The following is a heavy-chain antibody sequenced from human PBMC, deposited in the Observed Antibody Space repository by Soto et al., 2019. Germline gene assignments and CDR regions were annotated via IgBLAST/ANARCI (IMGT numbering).Heavy chain of an antibody. CDR3: ARDKSLTTDFDY. J-gene: IGHJ4*02. Sequence: QVQLQESGPGLVKPSQTLSLTCSVSGASISSGDSYWTWIRQPPGKGLEWIGNIHYSGTTYYNPSLKSRVTISVDTSRNQFSLKLSSVTAADTAVYFCARDKSLTTDFDYWGQGTLVTVSS. V-gene: IGHV4-30-4*01. CDR2: IHYSGTT. CDR1: GASISSGDSY. D-gene: IGHD3-22*01.